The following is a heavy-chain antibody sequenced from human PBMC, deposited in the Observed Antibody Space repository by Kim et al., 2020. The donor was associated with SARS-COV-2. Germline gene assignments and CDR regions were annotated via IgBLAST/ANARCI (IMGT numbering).Heavy chain of an antibody. D-gene: IGHD3-22*01. CDR2: IRGIGGST. CDR3: AKDTGHYYDSSGYYGPPYYFEY. Sequence: GGSLRLSCAASGFTFNIYAMSWVRQAPGKGLEWVSAIRGIGGSTNYADSVKGRFTISRDNSKNTLYLQMNSLRAEDTAVYYCAKDTGHYYDSSGYYGPPYYFEYWGQGTLVTVSS. J-gene: IGHJ4*02. CDR1: GFTFNIYA. V-gene: IGHV3-23*01.